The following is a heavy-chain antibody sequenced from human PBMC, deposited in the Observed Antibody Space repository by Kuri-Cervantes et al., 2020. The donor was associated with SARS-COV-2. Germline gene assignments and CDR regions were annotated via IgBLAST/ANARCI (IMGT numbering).Heavy chain of an antibody. CDR2: ISSSSSYI. CDR3: ARDGRNSGSVGNYYDSSGYPDY. J-gene: IGHJ4*02. CDR1: GFTFSSYA. Sequence: GGSLRLSCAASGFTFSSYAMNWVRQAPGKGLEWVSSISSSSSYIYYADSVKGRFTISRDNAKNSLYLQMNSLRAEDTAVYYCARDGRNSGSVGNYYDSSGYPDYWGQGTLVTVSS. V-gene: IGHV3-21*01. D-gene: IGHD3-22*01.